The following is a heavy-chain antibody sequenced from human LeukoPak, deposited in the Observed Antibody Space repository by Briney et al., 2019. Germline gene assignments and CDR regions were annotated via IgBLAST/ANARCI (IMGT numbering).Heavy chain of an antibody. D-gene: IGHD3-22*01. Sequence: PSETLSLTCTVSGGSISSGGYYWSWIRQHPGTGLEWIGYIYYSGSTYYNPSLKSRVTISVDTSKNQFSLKLSSVTAADTAVYYCARDSSGYPDAFDIWGQGTMVTVSS. CDR2: IYYSGST. CDR1: GGSISSGGYY. J-gene: IGHJ3*02. V-gene: IGHV4-31*03. CDR3: ARDSSGYPDAFDI.